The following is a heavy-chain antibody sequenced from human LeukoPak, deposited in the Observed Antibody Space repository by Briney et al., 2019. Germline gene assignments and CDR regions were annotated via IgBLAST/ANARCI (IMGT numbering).Heavy chain of an antibody. J-gene: IGHJ3*02. CDR2: ISSSSSDI. V-gene: IGHV3-21*01. D-gene: IGHD5-24*01. Sequence: SGGSLRLSCAASGLSFSTYSMNWVRQAPGMGLEWVSSISSSSSDIYYTDSVKGRFTVSRDSAKESLYLQMNSLRAEDTAVYYCARDWITREGPVDAFDIWGQGTMVTVSS. CDR3: ARDWITREGPVDAFDI. CDR1: GLSFSTYS.